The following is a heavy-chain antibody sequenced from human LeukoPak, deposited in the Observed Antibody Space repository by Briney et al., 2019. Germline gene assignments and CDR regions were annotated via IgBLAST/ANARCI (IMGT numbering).Heavy chain of an antibody. D-gene: IGHD3-3*01. Sequence: SETLSLTCAVYGGSFSGYYWSWIRQPAGKGLEWIGRIYTSGSTNYNPSLKSRVTISVDTSKNQFSLKLSSVTAADTAVYYCARVVFWSGYYYYYYMDVWGKGTTVTVS. J-gene: IGHJ6*03. V-gene: IGHV4-59*10. CDR2: IYTSGST. CDR1: GGSFSGYY. CDR3: ARVVFWSGYYYYYYMDV.